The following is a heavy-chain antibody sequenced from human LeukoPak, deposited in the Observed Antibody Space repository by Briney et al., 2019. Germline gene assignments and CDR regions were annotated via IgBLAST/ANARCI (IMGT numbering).Heavy chain of an antibody. J-gene: IGHJ5*02. CDR1: GYSISSAYY. CDR2: VYHSGST. V-gene: IGHV4-38-2*02. Sequence: SETLSLTCTVSGYSISSAYYWGWIRQPPGKGLEWIGSVYHSGSTFYNPSLKSRVTISVDTSKNQFSLKLSPVTAADTAVYYCARGHRITIFGVVIIGGLSWFDPWGQGTLVTVSS. CDR3: ARGHRITIFGVVIIGGLSWFDP. D-gene: IGHD3-3*01.